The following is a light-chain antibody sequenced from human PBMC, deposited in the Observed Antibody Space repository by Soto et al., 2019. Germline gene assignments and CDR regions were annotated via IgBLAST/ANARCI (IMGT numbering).Light chain of an antibody. Sequence: EIVLTQSPATLSLSPGERATLSYRASQSVNSYLAWYQQKPGQAPRLLIYDASNRATGIPARFSGSGSGTDFTLTISSLEPEDFAVYYCQHRSGFTFGPGTKVDIK. J-gene: IGKJ3*01. CDR2: DAS. V-gene: IGKV3-11*01. CDR1: QSVNSY. CDR3: QHRSGFT.